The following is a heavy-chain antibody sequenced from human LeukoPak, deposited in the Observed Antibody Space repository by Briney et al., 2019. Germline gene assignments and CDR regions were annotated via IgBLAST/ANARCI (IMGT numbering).Heavy chain of an antibody. CDR3: ARSGYDANWFDP. J-gene: IGHJ5*02. CDR1: GGTFSSYA. V-gene: IGHV1-69*04. CDR2: IIPILGIA. D-gene: IGHD5-12*01. Sequence: VASVKVSCKASGGTFSSYAISWVRQAPGQGLEWMGRIIPILGIANYAQKFQGRVTITADKSTSTAYMELSSLRSEDTAVYYCARSGYDANWFDPWGQGTLVTVSS.